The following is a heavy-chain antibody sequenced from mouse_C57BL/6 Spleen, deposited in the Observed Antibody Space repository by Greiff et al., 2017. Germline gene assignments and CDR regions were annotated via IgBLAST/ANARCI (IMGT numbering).Heavy chain of an antibody. V-gene: IGHV1-42*01. J-gene: IGHJ3*01. CDR1: GYSFTGYY. Sequence: VQLKESGPELVKPGASVKISCKASGYSFTGYYMNWVKQSPEKSLGWIGEINPSTGGTTSNQKFKAKATLTVDKSSSTAYMQLKSLTSEDSAVYYCARCYYSNYDWFAYWGQGTLVTVSA. CDR2: INPSTGGT. D-gene: IGHD2-5*01. CDR3: ARCYYSNYDWFAY.